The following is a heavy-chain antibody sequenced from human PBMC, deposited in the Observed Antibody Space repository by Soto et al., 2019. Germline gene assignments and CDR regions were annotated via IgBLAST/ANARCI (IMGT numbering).Heavy chain of an antibody. CDR3: ARGLLIFGVVKLYYYYGMDV. V-gene: IGHV1-3*01. Sequence: XSVKVSCKASVYTFTSYAMHWVRQAPGQSLEWMGWIDAGNGNTKYSQKFQGRVTITRDTSASTAYMELSSLRSEDTAVYYCARGLLIFGVVKLYYYYGMDVWGQGTTVTVSS. CDR2: IDAGNGNT. J-gene: IGHJ6*02. CDR1: VYTFTSYA. D-gene: IGHD3-3*01.